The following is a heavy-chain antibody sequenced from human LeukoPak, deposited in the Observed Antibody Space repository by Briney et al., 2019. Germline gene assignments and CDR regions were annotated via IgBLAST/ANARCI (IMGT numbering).Heavy chain of an antibody. CDR2: ISYSGST. J-gene: IGHJ4*02. CDR1: GGSISTTGYY. Sequence: SETLSLTCTVSGGSISTTGYYWGWIRQPPGKGLEWIGSISYSGSTYYNPSLKSRVTISVDTSKNQFSLKLTSVTAADTAVYYCTVYFHDNSGYLGCGQGTLVTVSS. V-gene: IGHV4-39*01. D-gene: IGHD3-22*01. CDR3: TVYFHDNSGYLG.